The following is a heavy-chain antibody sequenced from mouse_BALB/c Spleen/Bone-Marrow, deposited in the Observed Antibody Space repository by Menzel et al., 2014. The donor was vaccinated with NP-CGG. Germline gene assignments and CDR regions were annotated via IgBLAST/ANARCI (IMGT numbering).Heavy chain of an antibody. CDR2: IYPGDGDT. V-gene: IGHV1-80*01. CDR3: ARCGISVDY. J-gene: IGHJ2*01. Sequence: QVQLQQPGAELVRPGSSVKISCKASGYAFSGYWMNWVKQRPGQGLEWIGQIYPGDGDTDYNGKFKGKATLTADKSSSTAYMQLSSLTSEDSAVYFCARCGISVDYWGQGTTLTVSS. CDR1: GYAFSGYW.